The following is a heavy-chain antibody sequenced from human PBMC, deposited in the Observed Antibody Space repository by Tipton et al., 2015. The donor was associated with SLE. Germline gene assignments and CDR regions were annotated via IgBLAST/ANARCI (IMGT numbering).Heavy chain of an antibody. V-gene: IGHV3-74*01. CDR1: GFTFSSYW. Sequence: SLRLSCAASGFTFSSYWMHWVRQAPGKGLVWVSRISSDVSNTIYADSVKGRFTISRDNARDTLYLQMNSLTAEDTAVYYCARDGELTDKFDYWGQGTLVTVSS. J-gene: IGHJ4*02. CDR2: ISSDVSNT. D-gene: IGHD1-7*01. CDR3: ARDGELTDKFDY.